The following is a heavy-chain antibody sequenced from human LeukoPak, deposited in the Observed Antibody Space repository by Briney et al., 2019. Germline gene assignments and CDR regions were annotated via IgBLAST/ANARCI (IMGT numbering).Heavy chain of an antibody. J-gene: IGHJ4*02. CDR2: IYYSGST. D-gene: IGHD1-14*01. Sequence: PSETLSLTCTVSGGSISSGGYYWSWIRQHPGKGLEWIGYIYYSGSTYYNPSLKSRVTISVDTSKNQFSLKLSSVTAADTAVYYCARAGPTTYAFDYWGQGTLVTVSS. V-gene: IGHV4-31*03. CDR3: ARAGPTTYAFDY. CDR1: GGSISSGGYY.